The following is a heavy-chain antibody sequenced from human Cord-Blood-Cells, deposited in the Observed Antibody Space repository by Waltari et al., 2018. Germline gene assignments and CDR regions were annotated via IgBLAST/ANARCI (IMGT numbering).Heavy chain of an antibody. CDR2: IYWDDDK. Sequence: QITLKESGPTLLKPTQTLTLTCTFSGFSPSTSGVGVGWIRQPPGKALEWLSLIYWDDDKRYSPSLKSRLTITKDTSKNQVVLTMTNMDPVDTATYYCAHSVLTGYYRDYWGQGTLVTVSS. D-gene: IGHD3-9*01. CDR1: GFSPSTSGVG. J-gene: IGHJ4*02. V-gene: IGHV2-5*02. CDR3: AHSVLTGYYRDY.